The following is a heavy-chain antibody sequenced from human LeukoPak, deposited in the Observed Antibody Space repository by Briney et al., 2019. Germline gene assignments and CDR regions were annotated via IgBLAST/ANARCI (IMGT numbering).Heavy chain of an antibody. J-gene: IGHJ6*02. CDR1: GYTFTSYA. CDR3: ARDDLGYYYYYGMDV. Sequence: ASVKVSCKASGYTFTSYAMHLVRQAPGQRLEWMGWINAGNGNRKYSQKFQGRVTITRDTSASTAYMELSSLRSEDTAVYYCARDDLGYYYYYGMDVWGQGTTVTVSS. V-gene: IGHV1-3*01. CDR2: INAGNGNR.